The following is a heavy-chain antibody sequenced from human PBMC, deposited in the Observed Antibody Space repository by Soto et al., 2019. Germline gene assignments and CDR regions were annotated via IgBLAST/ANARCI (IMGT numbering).Heavy chain of an antibody. CDR2: IYYSGST. V-gene: IGHV4-39*01. CDR3: ARHPARSGYDLGTLYYYYMDV. Sequence: QLLLQESGPGLVKPSETLSLTCTVSGGSISSSSYYWGWIRHPPGKGLEWIGSIYYSGSTYYNPSLKSRVTISVDTSKNQFSLKLSSVTAADTAVYYCARHPARSGYDLGTLYYYYMDVWGKGTTVTVSS. D-gene: IGHD5-12*01. J-gene: IGHJ6*03. CDR1: GGSISSSSYY.